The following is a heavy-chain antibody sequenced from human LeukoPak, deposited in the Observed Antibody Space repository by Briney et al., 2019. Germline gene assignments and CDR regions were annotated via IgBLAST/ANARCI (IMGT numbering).Heavy chain of an antibody. CDR2: IYPGDSDT. Sequence: GESLKISCKGSGYSFSSYWIGWVRQMPGKGLEWMGIIYPGDSDTRYSPSSQGQVTISADKSISTAYLQWSSLKASDTAMYYCATTGIAAVGGFDYWGQGTLVTVSS. V-gene: IGHV5-51*01. CDR3: ATTGIAAVGGFDY. D-gene: IGHD6-13*01. CDR1: GYSFSSYW. J-gene: IGHJ4*02.